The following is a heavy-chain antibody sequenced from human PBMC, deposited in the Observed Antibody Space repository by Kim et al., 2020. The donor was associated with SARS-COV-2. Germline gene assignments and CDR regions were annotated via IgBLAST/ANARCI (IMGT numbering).Heavy chain of an antibody. V-gene: IGHV4-34*01. D-gene: IGHD3-10*01. J-gene: IGHJ4*02. Sequence: SLKSRVTISVDTSKNQFSLKLSSVTAADTAVYYCARGGKYYYGSGSETDYWGQGTLVTVSS. CDR3: ARGGKYYYGSGSETDY.